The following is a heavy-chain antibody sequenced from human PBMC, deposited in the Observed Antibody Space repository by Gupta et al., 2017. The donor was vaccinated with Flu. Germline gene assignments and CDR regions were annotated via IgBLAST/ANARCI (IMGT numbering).Heavy chain of an antibody. CDR3: TTDSSGGITFDI. V-gene: IGHV3-15*01. CDR2: LKSEVDGGTA. Sequence: EGQLVESGGGLVRPGRSLRLPCAGSVLSFSYADMHRIRQAPGKGLEWVGRLKSEVDGGTADYAAPVKGRFTISRDDSKNTLWLQMNSLRTEDTAVYYCTTDSSGGITFDIWGQGTPVTVSA. D-gene: IGHD3-10*01. J-gene: IGHJ3*02. CDR1: VLSFSYAD.